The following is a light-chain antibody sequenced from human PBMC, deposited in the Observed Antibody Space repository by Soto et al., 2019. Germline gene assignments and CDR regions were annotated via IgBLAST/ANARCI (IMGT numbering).Light chain of an antibody. V-gene: IGKV1-5*03. CDR3: QPYDSYPYT. CDR2: KAS. J-gene: IGKJ2*01. Sequence: DIQMTQSPSTLSASVGDRVTITCRASQSITNWLAWYQQKPGKAPKLLIYKASSLESGVPSRFSGSGSGTEFTLTISSLQPDDFGTYYCQPYDSYPYTFGQGTILEIK. CDR1: QSITNW.